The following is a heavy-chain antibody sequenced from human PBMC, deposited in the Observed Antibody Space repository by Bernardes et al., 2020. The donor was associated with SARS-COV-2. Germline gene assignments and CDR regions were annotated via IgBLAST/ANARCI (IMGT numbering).Heavy chain of an antibody. V-gene: IGHV5-51*01. CDR1: GYNFSNYW. CDR2: IYPGDSDS. CDR3: ARSDTWPNKNYYSLDV. Sequence: GESLKISCQGSGYNFSNYWIGWVRQMPGEGLEWMGIIYPGDSDSRYSPSFQGLVTISADKSMSTAYLQWSSLRASDTAMYYCARSDTWPNKNYYSLDVWGQGTTVTVSS. D-gene: IGHD2-21*02. J-gene: IGHJ6*02.